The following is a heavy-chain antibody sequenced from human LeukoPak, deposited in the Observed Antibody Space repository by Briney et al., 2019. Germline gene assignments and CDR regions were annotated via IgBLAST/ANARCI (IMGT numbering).Heavy chain of an antibody. CDR2: IYSGGST. CDR3: ARGPRGFDP. CDR1: GFTVNSND. Sequence: PGGSLRLSCAASGFTVNSNDISWVRQAPGKGLEWVSVIYSGGSTDYADSVKGRFTISRDNSRNTLYLQMNSLRAEDTAVYYCARGPRGFDPWGQGTLVTVSS. V-gene: IGHV3-53*01. J-gene: IGHJ5*02.